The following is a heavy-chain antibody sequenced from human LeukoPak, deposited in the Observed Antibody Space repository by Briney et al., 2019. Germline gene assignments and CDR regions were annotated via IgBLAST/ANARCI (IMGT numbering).Heavy chain of an antibody. CDR1: GFTFSSYA. Sequence: GGSLRLSCAASGFTFSSYAMSWVRQAPGKGLEWVSAISGSGGYTYYADSVKGRFTISRDNSKNTLYLQMNSPRAEDTAVYYCAKLSAYSYGDKGDWGQGTLVTVSS. CDR3: AKLSAYSYGDKGD. J-gene: IGHJ4*02. D-gene: IGHD5-18*01. V-gene: IGHV3-23*01. CDR2: ISGSGGYT.